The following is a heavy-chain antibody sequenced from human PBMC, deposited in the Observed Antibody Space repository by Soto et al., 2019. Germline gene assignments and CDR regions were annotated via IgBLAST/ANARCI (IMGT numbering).Heavy chain of an antibody. CDR3: VREAWYRCGP. Sequence: EVQLVESGGGLVQSGGSLRLSCEASGFMFSAYWMSWVRQDPGKKLEWVATISGGASDKFYVDSVKGRFTISRDDAKKSLYLEMNRLRDEDTAVCYCVREAWYRCGPWGQGTLVTVSS. CDR2: ISGGASDK. J-gene: IGHJ5*02. CDR1: GFMFSAYW. V-gene: IGHV3-7*01. D-gene: IGHD6-13*01.